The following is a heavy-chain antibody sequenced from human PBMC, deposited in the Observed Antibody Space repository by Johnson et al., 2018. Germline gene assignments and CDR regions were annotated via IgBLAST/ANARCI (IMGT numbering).Heavy chain of an antibody. CDR1: GLTFTNAW. CDR2: ITSNPSGGTA. Sequence: VQLVESGGGLVKPGGSLRLSCAASGLTFTNAWMNWVRQAPGKGLEWVGRITSNPSGGTADYAAPVKGRFTIARDDAKNTLFLQMNSLNTEDAAVYYCTTDRGTGDFRWFEPWGQGTLVTVSS. CDR3: TTDRGTGDFRWFEP. V-gene: IGHV3-15*07. D-gene: IGHD1-1*01. J-gene: IGHJ5*02.